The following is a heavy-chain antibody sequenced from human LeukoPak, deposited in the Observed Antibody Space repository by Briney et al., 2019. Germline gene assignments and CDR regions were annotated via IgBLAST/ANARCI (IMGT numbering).Heavy chain of an antibody. CDR2: IYYSGTT. CDR3: ARDAAAFCTTTSCSDHFDY. V-gene: IGHV4-61*03. D-gene: IGHD2-2*01. J-gene: IGHJ4*02. Sequence: SSETLSLTCAVSGVSVNSSLYYWSWIRQPPGKGLEWIAYIYYSGTTYYNPPLKSRVTISLDTSQNHFSLKLRSVTAADTAVYYCARDAAAFCTTTSCSDHFDYWGQGTLVTVSS. CDR1: GVSVNSSLYY.